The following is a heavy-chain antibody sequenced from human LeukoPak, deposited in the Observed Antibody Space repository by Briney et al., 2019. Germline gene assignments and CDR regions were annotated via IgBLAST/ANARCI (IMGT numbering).Heavy chain of an antibody. Sequence: PSETLSLTCTVSGGSISGYYWSWIRQPPGKGLEWVGYISYSGSTNYNPSLKSRVTISVDTSKNQFSLKLSSVTAADTAVYYCARDGYSGYDSLNYWGQGTLVTVSS. D-gene: IGHD5-12*01. CDR1: GGSISGYY. CDR3: ARDGYSGYDSLNY. V-gene: IGHV4-59*12. J-gene: IGHJ4*02. CDR2: ISYSGST.